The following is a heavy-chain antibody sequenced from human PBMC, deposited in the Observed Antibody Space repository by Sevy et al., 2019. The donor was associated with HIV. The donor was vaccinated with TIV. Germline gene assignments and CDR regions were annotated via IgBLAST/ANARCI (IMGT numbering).Heavy chain of an antibody. CDR2: IIPIFGTA. Sequence: ASVKVSCKASGGTFSSYAISWVRQAPGQGLEWMGGIIPIFGTANYAQKFQGRVTITADKSTGTAYMELSSLRSEDTAGYYCAREEGGRSGWYPNRHAFDIWGQGTMVTVSS. D-gene: IGHD6-19*01. CDR3: AREEGGRSGWYPNRHAFDI. J-gene: IGHJ3*02. V-gene: IGHV1-69*06. CDR1: GGTFSSYA.